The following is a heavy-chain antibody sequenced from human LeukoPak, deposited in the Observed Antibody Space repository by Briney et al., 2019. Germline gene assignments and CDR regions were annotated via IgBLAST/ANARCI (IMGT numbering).Heavy chain of an antibody. V-gene: IGHV3-30*02. CDR2: IRYDGSNK. Sequence: PGGSLRLSCAASGFTFSSYGMHWVRQAPGKGLEWVAFIRYDGSNKYYADSVKGRFTISRDNSKNTLYLRMNSLRAEDTAVYYCAKGSRVLYSRGYYGMDVWGQGTTVTVSS. D-gene: IGHD6-13*01. J-gene: IGHJ6*02. CDR1: GFTFSSYG. CDR3: AKGSRVLYSRGYYGMDV.